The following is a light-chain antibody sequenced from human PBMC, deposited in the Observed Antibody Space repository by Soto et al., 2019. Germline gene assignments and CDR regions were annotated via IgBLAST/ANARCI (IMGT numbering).Light chain of an antibody. V-gene: IGKV3-11*01. CDR2: GAS. Sequence: EIVMTQSPATLSVSPGERATLSCGASQSVSSNLVWYQHKPGQAPRLLIYGASNRATGIPARFSGSGSGTDFTLTISSLEPEDFAVYYCQRRSNWSTTFGQGTKVDIK. J-gene: IGKJ1*01. CDR1: QSVSSN. CDR3: QRRSNWSTT.